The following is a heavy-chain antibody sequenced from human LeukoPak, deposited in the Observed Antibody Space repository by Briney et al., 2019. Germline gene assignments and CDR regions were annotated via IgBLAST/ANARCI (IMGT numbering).Heavy chain of an antibody. CDR3: AKDTSSIAARCFDY. V-gene: IGHV3-30*02. D-gene: IGHD6-6*01. Sequence: GGSLRLSCAASGFTFSGYWMGWVRQAPGKGLEWVAFIRYDGSNKYYADSVKGRFTISRDNSKNTLYLQMNSLRAEDTAVYYCAKDTSSIAARCFDYWGQGTLVTVSS. CDR1: GFTFSGYW. J-gene: IGHJ4*02. CDR2: IRYDGSNK.